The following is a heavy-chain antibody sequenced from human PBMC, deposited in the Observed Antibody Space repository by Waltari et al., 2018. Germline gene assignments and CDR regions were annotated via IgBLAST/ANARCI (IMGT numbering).Heavy chain of an antibody. CDR1: GGSFSGYY. Sequence: QVQLQQWGAGLLKPSETLSLTCAVYGGSFSGYYWSWIRQPPGKGLEWIGEINHSGSTNYNPSLKSRVTISVDTSKNQFSLKLSSVTAADTAVYYCARGGGYSSGWYSADAFDIWGQGTMVTVSS. D-gene: IGHD6-19*01. J-gene: IGHJ3*02. CDR2: INHSGST. V-gene: IGHV4-34*01. CDR3: ARGGGYSSGWYSADAFDI.